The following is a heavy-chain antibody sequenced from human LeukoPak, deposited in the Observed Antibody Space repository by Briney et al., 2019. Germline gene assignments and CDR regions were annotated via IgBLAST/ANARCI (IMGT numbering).Heavy chain of an antibody. J-gene: IGHJ4*02. CDR2: ISISGTTI. CDR1: GFTFSSYS. Sequence: GGSLRLSCEASGFTFSSYSMNWVRQAPGKGLEWISFISISGTTISYAESVKGRFTISRDNAKNLLYLQMSSLGAEDTAVYYCARARSGLGRPVPMDYWGQGTLVTVSS. D-gene: IGHD5-12*01. V-gene: IGHV3-48*01. CDR3: ARARSGLGRPVPMDY.